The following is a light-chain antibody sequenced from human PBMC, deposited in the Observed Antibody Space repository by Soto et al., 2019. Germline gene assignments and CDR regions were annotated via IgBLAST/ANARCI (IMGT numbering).Light chain of an antibody. CDR3: CSYGGSNNVV. J-gene: IGLJ2*01. CDR1: SSDVGDYNY. CDR2: DVS. V-gene: IGLV2-8*01. Sequence: QSVLTQPPSASGSPGQSVTISCTGTSSDVGDYNYVSWYQQHPGKAPKLMIYDVSKRPSGVPDRFSGSKSGTTASLTVSGVEAEDEADYYCCSYGGSNNVVFGGGTQLTVL.